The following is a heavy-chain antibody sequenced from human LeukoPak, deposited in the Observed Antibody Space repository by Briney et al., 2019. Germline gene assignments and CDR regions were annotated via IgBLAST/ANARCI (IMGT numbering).Heavy chain of an antibody. CDR1: GFTFSSYW. V-gene: IGHV3-7*01. CDR3: MRQNRAYFFGH. D-gene: IGHD3-3*01. J-gene: IGHJ1*01. Sequence: GGSLRLSCVASGFTFSSYWMTWGRQAPGKGLEWVANIRQDGSEKNYVDSVKGRFTISRDNAKNSLYLQMNSLRVEDTAVYFCMRQNRAYFFGHWGQGTLVTVSS. CDR2: IRQDGSEK.